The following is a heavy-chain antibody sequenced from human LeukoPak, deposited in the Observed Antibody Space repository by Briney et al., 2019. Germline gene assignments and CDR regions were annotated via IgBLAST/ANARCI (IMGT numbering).Heavy chain of an antibody. CDR2: ISYDGSNK. Sequence: GRSLRLSCAASGFTFSSYAMHWVRQAPGKGLEWVAVISYDGSNKYYADSVKGRFTISRDNSKNTLYLQMNSLRAEDTAVYYYARVDYGDYFDGPDYWGQGTLVTVSS. J-gene: IGHJ4*02. CDR3: ARVDYGDYFDGPDY. V-gene: IGHV3-30*04. D-gene: IGHD4-17*01. CDR1: GFTFSSYA.